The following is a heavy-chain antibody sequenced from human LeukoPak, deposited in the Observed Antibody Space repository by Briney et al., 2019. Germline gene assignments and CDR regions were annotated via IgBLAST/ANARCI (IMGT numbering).Heavy chain of an antibody. CDR2: IIPILGIA. J-gene: IGHJ6*02. CDR3: ARAGSSGWYNYYYYGMDV. Sequence: SVKVSCKASGGTFSSYAISWVRQAPGQGLEWMGRIIPILGIANYAQKFQGRVTITADKSTSTAYMELSSLRSEDTAVYYCARAGSSGWYNYYYYGMDVWGQGTTVTVSS. V-gene: IGHV1-69*04. D-gene: IGHD6-19*01. CDR1: GGTFSSYA.